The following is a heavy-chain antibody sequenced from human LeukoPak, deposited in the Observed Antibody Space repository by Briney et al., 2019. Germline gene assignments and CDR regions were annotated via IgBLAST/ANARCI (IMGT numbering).Heavy chain of an antibody. CDR1: GRSINGYY. Sequence: PSETLSLTCTVSGRSINGYYWSWIRHPPGKGLELIGYIYYSGRTNYNASLKSRVTISVHTSKSRFSLKLSSVHAADTAVYYCARHTWGNGMDVWGQGTTVAVSS. CDR3: ARHTWGNGMDV. D-gene: IGHD3-16*01. CDR2: IYYSGRT. J-gene: IGHJ6*02. V-gene: IGHV4-59*08.